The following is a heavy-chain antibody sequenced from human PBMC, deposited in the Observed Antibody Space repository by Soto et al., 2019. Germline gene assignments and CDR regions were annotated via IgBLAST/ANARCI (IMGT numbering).Heavy chain of an antibody. Sequence: SETLSLTCTVSGGSISSNYWTWIRQPPGKGLEWIGYVYNSGSTNYNPSLKSRVTISEDTSKSRFSLKVNSMTAADTAVYYCARYRREAVAGYTLDNWGQGILVTVSS. CDR1: GGSISSNY. V-gene: IGHV4-59*01. CDR3: ARYRREAVAGYTLDN. CDR2: VYNSGST. D-gene: IGHD6-13*01. J-gene: IGHJ4*02.